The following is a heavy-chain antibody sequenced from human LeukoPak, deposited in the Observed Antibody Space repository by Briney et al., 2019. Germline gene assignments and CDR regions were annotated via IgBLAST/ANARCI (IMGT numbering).Heavy chain of an antibody. CDR2: ISYDGSNK. Sequence: PGGSLRLSCAASGFTFSNAWMSWVRQAPGKGLEWVAVISYDGSNKYYADSVKGRFTISRDNSKNTLYLQMNSLRAEDTAVYYCARESITAYGSGIILGDYWGQGTLVTVSS. CDR3: ARESITAYGSGIILGDY. J-gene: IGHJ4*02. D-gene: IGHD3-10*01. CDR1: GFTFSNAW. V-gene: IGHV3-30*03.